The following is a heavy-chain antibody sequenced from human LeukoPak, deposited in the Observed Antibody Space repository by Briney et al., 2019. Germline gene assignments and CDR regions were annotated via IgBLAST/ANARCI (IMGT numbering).Heavy chain of an antibody. V-gene: IGHV1-69*05. D-gene: IGHD3/OR15-3a*01. CDR3: VRFSTVLGSVKYDFWTDDAFDL. CDR2: VVPFFGAT. Sequence: GASVKVSCKASGGSVSSYTINWVRQAPGQGLEWMGGVVPFFGATNYAQKFRGRLTISTDESAATAYMELSSLKSDDTAMYYCVRFSTVLGSVKYDFWTDDAFDLWGQGTLVTVSP. J-gene: IGHJ3*01. CDR1: GGSVSSYT.